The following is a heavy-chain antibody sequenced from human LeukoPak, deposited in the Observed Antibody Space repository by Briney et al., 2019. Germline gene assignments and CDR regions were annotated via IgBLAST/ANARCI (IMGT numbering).Heavy chain of an antibody. CDR1: GFTFSSYS. D-gene: IGHD6-13*01. J-gene: IGHJ4*02. CDR2: ISSSSSYI. V-gene: IGHV3-21*01. Sequence: GGSLRLSCAATGFTFSSYSMNWVRQAPGKGLEWVSSISSSSSYIYYADSVKGRFTISRDNAKNSLYLQMNSLRAEGTAVYYCARSQSMAAASYWGQGTLVTVSS. CDR3: ARSQSMAAASY.